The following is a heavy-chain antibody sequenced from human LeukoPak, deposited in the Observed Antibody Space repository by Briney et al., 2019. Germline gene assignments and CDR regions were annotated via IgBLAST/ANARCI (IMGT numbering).Heavy chain of an antibody. D-gene: IGHD5-12*01. J-gene: IGHJ6*02. CDR1: GFTFSTYA. Sequence: GGSLRLSCTASGFTFSTYAIHWVRQAPGKRPEWVAAISNDGTKTWYAESVRGRFTISRDKARTTVFLQMNNLRSEDTAVHYCASGGDGYDPRHYYGLDVWGQGTTVTVPS. V-gene: IGHV3-30-3*01. CDR2: ISNDGTKT. CDR3: ASGGDGYDPRHYYGLDV.